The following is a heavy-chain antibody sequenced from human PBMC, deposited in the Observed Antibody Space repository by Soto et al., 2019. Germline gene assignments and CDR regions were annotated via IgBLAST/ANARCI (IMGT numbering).Heavy chain of an antibody. CDR2: INPSGGST. J-gene: IGHJ6*02. D-gene: IGHD4-17*01. CDR3: ARVYGDSKDYYGMDV. V-gene: IGHV1-46*01. CDR1: GYTFTSYY. Sequence: ASVKVSCKASGYTFTSYYMHWVRQAPGQGLEWMGIINPSGGSTSYAQKFQGRVTMTRDTSTSTVYMELSSLRSEDTAVYYCARVYGDSKDYYGMDVWGQGTTVTVSS.